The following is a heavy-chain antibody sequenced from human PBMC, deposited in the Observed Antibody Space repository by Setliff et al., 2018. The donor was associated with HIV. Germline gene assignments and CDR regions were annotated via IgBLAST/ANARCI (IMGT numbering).Heavy chain of an antibody. D-gene: IGHD6-19*01. Sequence: GASVKVSCKASGYTFTSYDINWVRQATGQGLEWMGWINPKSGDTKYGQSFQGRVTMTRDTSISTAYMNLSGLRSNDTAVYYCTRGTAVADTNTQPFKYWGQGALVTVSS. CDR3: TRGTAVADTNTQPFKY. CDR1: GYTFTSYD. J-gene: IGHJ4*02. V-gene: IGHV1-2*02. CDR2: INPKSGDT.